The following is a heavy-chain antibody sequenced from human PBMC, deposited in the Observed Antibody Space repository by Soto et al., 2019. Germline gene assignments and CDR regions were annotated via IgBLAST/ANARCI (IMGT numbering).Heavy chain of an antibody. CDR1: GFTFSSYS. V-gene: IGHV3-48*01. CDR2: ISGSRSAI. CDR3: ARSLEGRFDY. Sequence: EVHLVESGGGLIQPGGSLRLSCAASGFTFSSYSMNWVRQAPGKGLEWVSYISGSRSAIYYADSVKGRFTISRGNAKNSLYLQMNSLRVEDTAVYYCARSLEGRFDYWGQGTLVTVPS. J-gene: IGHJ4*02.